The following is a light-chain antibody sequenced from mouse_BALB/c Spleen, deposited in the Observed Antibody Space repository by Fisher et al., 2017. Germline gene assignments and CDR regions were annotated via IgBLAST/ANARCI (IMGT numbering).Light chain of an antibody. Sequence: DIVMXQSTAIMSASPGEKVTMTCRASSSVSSSYLHWYQQKSGASPKLWIYSTSNLASGVPARFSGSGSGTSYSLTISSVEAEDAATYYCQQYSGYPRTFGGGTKLEIK. V-gene: IGKV4-57-1*01. J-gene: IGKJ1*01. CDR3: QQYSGYPRT. CDR1: SSVSSSY. CDR2: STS.